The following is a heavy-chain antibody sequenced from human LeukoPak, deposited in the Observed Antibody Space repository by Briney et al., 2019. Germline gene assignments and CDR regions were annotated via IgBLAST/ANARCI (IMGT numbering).Heavy chain of an antibody. V-gene: IGHV4-30-2*01. CDR2: IYYSGST. J-gene: IGHJ2*01. Sequence: SQTLSLTCAVSGGSISSGGYSWSWIRQPPGKGLEWIGYIYYSGSTNYNPSLKSRVTISVDTSKNQFSLKLSSVTAADTAVYYCARGASYWHFDLWGRGALVTVSS. CDR3: ARGASYWHFDL. CDR1: GGSISSGGYS.